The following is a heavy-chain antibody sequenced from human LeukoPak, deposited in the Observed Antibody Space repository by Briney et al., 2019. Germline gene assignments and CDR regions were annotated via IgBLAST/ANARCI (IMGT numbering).Heavy chain of an antibody. CDR3: AREGYYGSGLYYYYYMDV. D-gene: IGHD3-10*01. CDR2: ITSSSSTM. CDR1: GFTFSSYE. V-gene: IGHV3-48*03. J-gene: IGHJ6*03. Sequence: QPGGSLRLSCAASGFTFSSYEMNWVRQAPGKGLEWVSYITSSSSTMYYADSVKGRFTISRDNAKNSLYLQMNSLRAEDTAVYYCAREGYYGSGLYYYYYMDVWGKGTTVTVSS.